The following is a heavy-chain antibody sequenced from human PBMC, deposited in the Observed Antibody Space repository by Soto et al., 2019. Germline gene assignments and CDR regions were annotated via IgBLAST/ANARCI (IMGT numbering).Heavy chain of an antibody. V-gene: IGHV3-23*01. J-gene: IGHJ4*02. CDR1: GFTFSGYA. CDR3: ARFKAGTYEKYHFDY. D-gene: IGHD3-10*01. CDR2: ITDDGVGT. Sequence: EVQLLESGGGLVQPGGSLRLSCAASGFTFSGYAMSWVRQASGKGLKWVAGITDDGVGTYYADSVKGRFSISRDNSKNTLYLQMNGLRAEDTALYYCARFKAGTYEKYHFDYWGQGTLVTVSS.